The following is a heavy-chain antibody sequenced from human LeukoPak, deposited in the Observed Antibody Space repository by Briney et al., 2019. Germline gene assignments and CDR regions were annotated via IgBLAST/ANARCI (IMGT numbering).Heavy chain of an antibody. Sequence: ASVKVSCKASGYTFTGYYMHWVRQAPGQGLEWMGWINPNSGGTNYAQKFQGRVTMTRDTSISTAYMELSRLRSDDTAVYYCARVGTAVAGTVSTNYFDYWGQGTLVTVSS. D-gene: IGHD6-19*01. J-gene: IGHJ4*02. V-gene: IGHV1-2*02. CDR3: ARVGTAVAGTVSTNYFDY. CDR2: INPNSGGT. CDR1: GYTFTGYY.